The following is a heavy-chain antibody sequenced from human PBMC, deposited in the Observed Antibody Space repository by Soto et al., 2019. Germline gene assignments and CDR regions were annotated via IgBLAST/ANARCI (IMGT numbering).Heavy chain of an antibody. Sequence: SVKVSCKASGGTFSSYAISWVRQALGQGLEWMGGIIPIFGTANYAQKFQGRVTITADESTSTAYMELSSLRSEDTAVYYCAREITMIVRAAFDIWGQGTMVTVSS. J-gene: IGHJ3*02. V-gene: IGHV1-69*13. CDR1: GGTFSSYA. CDR3: AREITMIVRAAFDI. CDR2: IIPIFGTA. D-gene: IGHD3-22*01.